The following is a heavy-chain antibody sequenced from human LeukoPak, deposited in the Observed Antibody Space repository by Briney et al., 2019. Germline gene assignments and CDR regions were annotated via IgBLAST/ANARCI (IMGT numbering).Heavy chain of an antibody. Sequence: GGSLRLSCAASGFTFSSYSMNWVRQAPGKGLEWISKIGIDGSTTHYADSVKGRFTISRDNAKNSVYLQMSSLGAEDTAVYYCGRGMTEAYGSDYWGQGTLVTVSS. V-gene: IGHV3-48*04. CDR2: IGIDGSTT. CDR1: GFTFSSYS. CDR3: GRGMTEAYGSDY. J-gene: IGHJ4*02. D-gene: IGHD3-10*01.